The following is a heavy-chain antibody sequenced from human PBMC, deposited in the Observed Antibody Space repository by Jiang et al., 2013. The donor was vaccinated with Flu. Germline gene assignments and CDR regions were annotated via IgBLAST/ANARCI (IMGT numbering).Heavy chain of an antibody. J-gene: IGHJ5*02. CDR1: GGSINTGDYY. CDR2: IYYSGST. V-gene: IGHV4-61*08. Sequence: GSGLVKPSQTLSLTCTVSGGSINTGDYYWTWIRQPPGKGLEWIGYIYYSGSTNYNPSLKSRVTISVDTSKNQFSLKLSSVTAADTAVYYCAREGQQWLVRGTWFDPWGQGTLVTVSS. D-gene: IGHD6-19*01. CDR3: AREGQQWLVRGTWFDP.